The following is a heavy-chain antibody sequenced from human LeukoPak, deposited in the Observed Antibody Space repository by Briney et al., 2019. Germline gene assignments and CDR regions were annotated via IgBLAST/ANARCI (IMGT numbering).Heavy chain of an antibody. CDR2: IYPGDSDT. V-gene: IGHV5-51*01. Sequence: GESLKISCKGSGYSFSSYWIAWVRQMRGKGLEWMGIIYPGDSDTRYSPSFRGQVTISADKSISTTYLQWSSLKASDTAMYYCATVDRLLLLPYNYYFYGMDVWGQGSSVTVSA. D-gene: IGHD1-26*01. J-gene: IGHJ6*01. CDR3: ATVDRLLLLPYNYYFYGMDV. CDR1: GYSFSSYW.